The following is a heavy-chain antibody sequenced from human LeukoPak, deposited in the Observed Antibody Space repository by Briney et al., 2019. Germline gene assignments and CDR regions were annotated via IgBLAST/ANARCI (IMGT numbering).Heavy chain of an antibody. CDR3: ARAPYCSGGSCCPGCYGMDV. CDR2: FHHSGST. Sequence: SETLSLTCTVSGYSISSGYYWGWIRQPPGKGLEWIGSFHHSGSTYYNPSLKSRVTISVDTSKNQFSLKLSSVTAADTAVYYCARAPYCSGGSCCPGCYGMDVWGQGTTVTVSS. J-gene: IGHJ6*02. D-gene: IGHD2-15*01. CDR1: GYSISSGYY. V-gene: IGHV4-38-2*02.